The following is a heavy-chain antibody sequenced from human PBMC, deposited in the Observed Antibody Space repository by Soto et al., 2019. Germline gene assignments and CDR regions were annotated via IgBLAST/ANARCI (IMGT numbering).Heavy chain of an antibody. CDR1: GDSIRSSSY. D-gene: IGHD6-13*01. J-gene: IGHJ6*02. Sequence: SETLSLTCTVAGDSIRSSSYWGWIRQPPGKGLEWIGSIYSTGNTYYNPSLNSQVTISVDTSKNQFSLNVISVTAADTAVYYCRRSSRYSTDVWGQGTTVTVSS. CDR2: IYSTGNT. V-gene: IGHV4-39*01. CDR3: RRSSRYSTDV.